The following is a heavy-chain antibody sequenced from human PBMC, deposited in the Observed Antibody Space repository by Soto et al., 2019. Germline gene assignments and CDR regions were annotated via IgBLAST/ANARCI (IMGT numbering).Heavy chain of an antibody. V-gene: IGHV3-33*01. CDR3: ARSMVRGASYFDY. CDR1: GFTFSSYG. Sequence: VQLVESGGGLVKPGGSLRLSCAASGFTFSSYGMHWVRQAPGKGLEWVAVIWYDGSNKYYADSVKGRFTISRDNSKNTLYLQMNSLRAEDTAVYYCARSMVRGASYFDYWGQGTLVTVSS. CDR2: IWYDGSNK. D-gene: IGHD3-10*01. J-gene: IGHJ4*02.